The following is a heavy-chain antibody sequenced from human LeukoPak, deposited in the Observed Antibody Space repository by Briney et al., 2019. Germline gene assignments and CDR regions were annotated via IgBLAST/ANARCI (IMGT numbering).Heavy chain of an antibody. V-gene: IGHV4-30-4*01. CDR2: IYYSGSA. CDR3: ARDNGYSCADS. J-gene: IGHJ4*02. CDR1: GGSISSGDYY. Sequence: SETLSLTCTVSGGSISSGDYYWSWIRQPPGKGLEWIGYIYYSGSAYYNPSLKSRLTISVDTSKNQFSLKLSSVTAADTAVYYCARDNGYSCADSWGQGTLVTVSS. D-gene: IGHD5-18*01.